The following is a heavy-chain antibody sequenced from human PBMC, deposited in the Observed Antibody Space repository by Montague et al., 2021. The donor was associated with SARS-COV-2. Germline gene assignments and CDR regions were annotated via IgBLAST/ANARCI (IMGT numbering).Heavy chain of an antibody. V-gene: IGHV4-39*02. CDR2: IYYTGNT. Sequence: SETLSLTCTVSGGSITNNIDYWAWIRQPPGKGLEWIGSIYYTGNTYYNPSLKSRATTSVVTSKNHFTLKLSSVTAAETAVYYCARLKRYFDSSGSASAFDFWGQGTKVTVSS. J-gene: IGHJ3*01. CDR3: ARLKRYFDSSGSASAFDF. CDR1: GGSITNNIDY. D-gene: IGHD3-22*01.